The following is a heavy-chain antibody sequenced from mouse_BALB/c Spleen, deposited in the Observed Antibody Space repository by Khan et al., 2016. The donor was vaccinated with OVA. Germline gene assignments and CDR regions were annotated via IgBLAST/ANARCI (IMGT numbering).Heavy chain of an antibody. D-gene: IGHD1-2*01. Sequence: QVQLQQSGPGLVAPSQNLSITCTVSGFSLTDYGVNWVRQPPGKGLEWLGMIWGDGSTDYYSALKSRLSISKDNSKSQVFLKMNSLQTDDTARYYCARELRLGGFAYWGQGTLVTVSA. CDR1: GFSLTDYG. CDR2: IWGDGST. CDR3: ARELRLGGFAY. J-gene: IGHJ3*01. V-gene: IGHV2-6-7*01.